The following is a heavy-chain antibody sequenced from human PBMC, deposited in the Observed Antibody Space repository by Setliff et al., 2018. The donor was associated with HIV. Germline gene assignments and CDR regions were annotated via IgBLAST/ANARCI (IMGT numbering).Heavy chain of an antibody. J-gene: IGHJ1*01. Sequence: TGGSLRLSCAASGFTFSDYYMSWIRQAPGKGLEWVSYISSSGTTISYADSVKGRFTISRDNTKNSLYLQMHSLTSEDTAVYYCAGIIATPGTTWGQGTLVTVSS. CDR3: AGIIATPGTT. V-gene: IGHV3-11*04. CDR1: GFTFSDYY. CDR2: ISSSGTTI. D-gene: IGHD6-13*01.